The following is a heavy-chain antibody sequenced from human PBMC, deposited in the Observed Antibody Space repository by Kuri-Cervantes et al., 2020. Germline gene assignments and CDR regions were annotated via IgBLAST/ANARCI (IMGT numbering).Heavy chain of an antibody. Sequence: WIRQPPGKGLEWVAVISYDGSNKYYADSVKGRFTISRDNAKNSLYLQMNSPRDEDTAVYYCARSPYDYVWGSYDGYYYGMDVWGQGTTVTVSS. V-gene: IGHV3-30-3*01. J-gene: IGHJ6*02. CDR2: ISYDGSNK. CDR3: ARSPYDYVWGSYDGYYYGMDV. D-gene: IGHD3-16*01.